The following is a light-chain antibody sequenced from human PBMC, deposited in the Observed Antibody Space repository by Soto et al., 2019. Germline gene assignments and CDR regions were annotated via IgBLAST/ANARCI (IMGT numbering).Light chain of an antibody. V-gene: IGLV2-14*01. J-gene: IGLJ2*01. Sequence: QSALTQPASVSGSPGQSITISCTGTSSDVGGYTYVSWYQQHPGKAPKLMIYDVTNRPAGVSNRFSGSKPGNTASLTISGLQAEDEADYYCSSYTSSSTRVFGGGTKLTVL. CDR2: DVT. CDR3: SSYTSSSTRV. CDR1: SSDVGGYTY.